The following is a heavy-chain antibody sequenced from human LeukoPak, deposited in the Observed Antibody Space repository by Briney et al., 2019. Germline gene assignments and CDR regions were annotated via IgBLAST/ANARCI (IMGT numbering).Heavy chain of an antibody. D-gene: IGHD5-18*01. J-gene: IGHJ4*02. V-gene: IGHV4-61*02. Sequence: SETLSLTCTVSGGSISSGSYYWSWIRQPAGKGLEWIGRIYTSGSTNYNPSLKSRVTISVDTSKNQFSLKLSSVTAADTAVYYCAREGYCYEDYWGQGTLVTVSS. CDR3: AREGYCYEDY. CDR2: IYTSGST. CDR1: GGSISSGSYY.